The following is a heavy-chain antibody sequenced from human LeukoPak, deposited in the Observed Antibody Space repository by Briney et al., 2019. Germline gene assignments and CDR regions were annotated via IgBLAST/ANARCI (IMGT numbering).Heavy chain of an antibody. Sequence: ASVKVSCKAFGYTLSSYGISWLRQAPGQGLEWIGWISGYNYKTKYAQTFQGRVAMTTDTSTKTVSMELRILRSDDTAVYYCARDHEGSPFWRDAFDIWGQGTMVTVSS. V-gene: IGHV1-18*04. J-gene: IGHJ3*02. D-gene: IGHD3-3*01. CDR1: GYTLSSYG. CDR3: ARDHEGSPFWRDAFDI. CDR2: ISGYNYKT.